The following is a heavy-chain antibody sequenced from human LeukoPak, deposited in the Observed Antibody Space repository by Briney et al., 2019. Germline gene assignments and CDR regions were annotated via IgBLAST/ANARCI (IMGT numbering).Heavy chain of an antibody. V-gene: IGHV4-34*01. D-gene: IGHD3-22*01. J-gene: IGHJ4*02. Sequence: SETLSLTCAVYGGSFSGYYWSWIRQPPGKGLEWIGEINHSGSTNYNPPLKSRVTISVDTSKNQFSLKLSSVTAADTAVYYCARGVRGYYDSSGSRPFDYWGQGTLVTVSS. CDR1: GGSFSGYY. CDR2: INHSGST. CDR3: ARGVRGYYDSSGSRPFDY.